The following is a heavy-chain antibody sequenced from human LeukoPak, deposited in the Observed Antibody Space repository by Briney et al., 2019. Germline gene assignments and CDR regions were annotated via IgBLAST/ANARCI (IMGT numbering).Heavy chain of an antibody. CDR2: IHTTGGT. J-gene: IGHJ4*02. CDR3: ARLGGYYDPFDY. D-gene: IGHD3-22*01. V-gene: IGHV4-4*07. Sequence: PSETLSLTCTVSGGSISSYYWTWIRQPAGKGLEWIGRIHTTGGTRYNPSLKSRISMSVDASKNQFSLKLSSVTAADTAVYYCARLGGYYDPFDYWGQGTLVTVSS. CDR1: GGSISSYY.